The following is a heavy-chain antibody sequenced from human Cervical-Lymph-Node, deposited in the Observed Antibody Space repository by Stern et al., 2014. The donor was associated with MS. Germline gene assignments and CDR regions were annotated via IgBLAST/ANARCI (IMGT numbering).Heavy chain of an antibody. CDR1: GGTFSSSD. D-gene: IGHD3-10*01. CDR2: IIPIIGKA. CDR3: ALGGFGHYFEY. Sequence: VQLVESGAEVQKPGSSVKVSCRASGGTFSSSDISWVRQAPGQGLEWMGGIIPIIGKANYAQKYQGRVTITADESTSTAYMELSSLRSEDTAIYYCALGGFGHYFEYWGQGTLVTVSS. J-gene: IGHJ4*02. V-gene: IGHV1-69*01.